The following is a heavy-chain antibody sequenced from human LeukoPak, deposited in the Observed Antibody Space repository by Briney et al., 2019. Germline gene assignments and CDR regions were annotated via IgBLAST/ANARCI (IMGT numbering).Heavy chain of an antibody. Sequence: PGGSLRLSCAASGFTFSNAWMSWVRQAPGKGLEWVGRIRSKTDGGATGHAAPVKGRFTISRDDSKNTLYPQMNSLKTEDTAVYYCTTEGAAAQNYWGQGTLVTVSS. V-gene: IGHV3-15*01. D-gene: IGHD2-15*01. CDR1: GFTFSNAW. CDR3: TTEGAAAQNY. J-gene: IGHJ4*02. CDR2: IRSKTDGGAT.